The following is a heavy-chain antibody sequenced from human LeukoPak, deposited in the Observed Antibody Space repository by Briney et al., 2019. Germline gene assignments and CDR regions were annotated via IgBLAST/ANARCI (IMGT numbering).Heavy chain of an antibody. CDR2: ISGYNGKT. V-gene: IGHV1-18*01. Sequence: ASVKVSCKASGYTFNTYGITWVRQAPGQGLEWMGWISGYNGKTKYAQKLQDRVTMTTDTSTTTAYMELSSLRSEDTAVYYCAGYGSGSYYGNWYFDLWGRGTLVTVSS. CDR3: AGYGSGSYYGNWYFDL. CDR1: GYTFNTYG. D-gene: IGHD3-10*01. J-gene: IGHJ2*01.